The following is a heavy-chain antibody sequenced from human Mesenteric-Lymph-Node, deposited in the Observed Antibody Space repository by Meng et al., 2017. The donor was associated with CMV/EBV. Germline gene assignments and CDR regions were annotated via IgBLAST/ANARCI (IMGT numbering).Heavy chain of an antibody. J-gene: IGHJ4*02. CDR1: GYTFTNYG. CDR3: ARDHGGATTLPDY. V-gene: IGHV1-18*01. Sequence: ASVKVSCKASGYTFTNYGINWVRQAPGQGLEWMGWISVYNGNTNYAQKFQGRVTMTKDTSTSTAYMELRSLRSDDTAVYYCARDHGGATTLPDYWGQGTLVTVSS. CDR2: ISVYNGNT. D-gene: IGHD1-26*01.